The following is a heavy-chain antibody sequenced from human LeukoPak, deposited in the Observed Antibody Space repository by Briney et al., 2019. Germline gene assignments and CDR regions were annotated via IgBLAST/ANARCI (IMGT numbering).Heavy chain of an antibody. CDR1: GGSFSGYY. J-gene: IGHJ6*03. CDR3: ARGRRIQLWSRPDYYMDV. D-gene: IGHD5-18*01. V-gene: IGHV4-34*01. CDR2: INHSGST. Sequence: PSETLSLTCAVYGGSFSGYYWSWIRQPPGKGLEWIGEINHSGSTNYNPSLESRVTISVDTSKNQFSLKLSSVTAADTAVYYCARGRRIQLWSRPDYYMDVWGKGTTVTVSS.